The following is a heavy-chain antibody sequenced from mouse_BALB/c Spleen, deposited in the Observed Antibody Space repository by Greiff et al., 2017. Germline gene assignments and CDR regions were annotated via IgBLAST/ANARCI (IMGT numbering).Heavy chain of an antibody. V-gene: IGHV3-6*02. CDR1: GYSIICGYY. D-gene: IGHD2-12*01. Sequence: EVQLVESGPGLVKPSQSLSLTCSVTGYSIICGYYWNWIRQFPGNQLEWMGYISYDGSNNYNPSLKNRISITRDTSKNQFFLKLNSVTTEDTATYNCARGFDLVDDAPFAYWGEGTLVTVSA. J-gene: IGHJ3*01. CDR3: ARGFDLVDDAPFAY. CDR2: ISYDGSN.